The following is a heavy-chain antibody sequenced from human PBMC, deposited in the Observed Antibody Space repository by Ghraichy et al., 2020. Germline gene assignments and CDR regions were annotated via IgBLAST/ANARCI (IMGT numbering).Heavy chain of an antibody. CDR2: LKIDGTTV. CDR3: VRSYKDGLRHFDY. V-gene: IGHV3-74*01. Sequence: GGSLRLSCAASGFSFTDYWMHWVRQTPGRGLEWVSHLKIDGTTVNYADSVKGRFTISRDNAKNTMYLQMISLTVEDTAVYYCVRSYKDGLRHFDYWGQGTLVTVSS. D-gene: IGHD1-14*01. J-gene: IGHJ4*02. CDR1: GFSFTDYW.